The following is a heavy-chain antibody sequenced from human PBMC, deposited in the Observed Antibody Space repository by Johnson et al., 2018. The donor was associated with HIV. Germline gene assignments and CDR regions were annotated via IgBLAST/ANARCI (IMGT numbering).Heavy chain of an antibody. J-gene: IGHJ3*02. Sequence: QVQLVESGGGVVRPGGSLRLSCADSGFNFDDHSMSWVRQAPGKGLEWVSYISSSGRTIYYADSVKGRFTISRDNAKNSLYLQMNSLRAEDTAVYDCARTEITFGGVIDPHDAFDIWGQGTMVTVSS. CDR2: ISSSGRTI. D-gene: IGHD3-16*02. CDR1: GFNFDDHS. V-gene: IGHV3-11*04. CDR3: ARTEITFGGVIDPHDAFDI.